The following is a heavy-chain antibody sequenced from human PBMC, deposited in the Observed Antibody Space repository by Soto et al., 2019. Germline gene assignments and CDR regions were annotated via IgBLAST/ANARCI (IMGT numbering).Heavy chain of an antibody. CDR3: ARELGRAGDYYYGMDV. V-gene: IGHV4-30-4*01. CDR2: IYYSGCT. D-gene: IGHD3-10*01. J-gene: IGHJ6*02. CDR1: GGSISSGDYY. Sequence: SETLSLTCTVSGGSISSGDYYWSWIRQLPGRGLEWIGYIYYSGCTYYNPSLKSRVTISVDTSKNQFSLKLSSATAADTAVYYCARELGRAGDYYYGMDVWGQETTVTVSS.